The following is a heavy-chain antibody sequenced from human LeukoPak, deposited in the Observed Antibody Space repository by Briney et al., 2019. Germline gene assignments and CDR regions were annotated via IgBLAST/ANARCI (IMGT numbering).Heavy chain of an antibody. D-gene: IGHD2/OR15-2a*01. J-gene: IGHJ5*02. CDR1: GYIFSGYY. V-gene: IGHV1-2*02. CDR3: ARTYCDTTACSNWFVP. CDR2: INPNSGGA. Sequence: ASVKVSCKASGYIFSGYYMHWLRQAPGQGLEWMGWINPNSGGADYAQKFQGRVTMTRDTSINTVYMDLSRLRSDDTAVYYCARTYCDTTACSNWFVPWGQGTLVTVSS.